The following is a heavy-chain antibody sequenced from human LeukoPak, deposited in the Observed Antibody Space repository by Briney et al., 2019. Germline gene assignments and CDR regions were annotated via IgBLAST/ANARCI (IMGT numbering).Heavy chain of an antibody. J-gene: IGHJ5*02. Sequence: NPSQTLSLTCTVSGASISSSDYYWSWIRQPPGKGLEWIGEINHSGSTNYNPSLKSRVTISVDTSKSQFSLKLSSVTAADTAVYYCASLTVVEGTNNWFDPWGQGTLVTVSS. CDR3: ASLTVVEGTNNWFDP. V-gene: IGHV4-39*07. D-gene: IGHD1/OR15-1a*01. CDR2: INHSGST. CDR1: GASISSSDYY.